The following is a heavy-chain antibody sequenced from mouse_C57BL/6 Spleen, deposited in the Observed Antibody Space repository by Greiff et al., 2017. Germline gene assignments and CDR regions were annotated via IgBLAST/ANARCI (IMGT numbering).Heavy chain of an antibody. V-gene: IGHV1-52*01. CDR3: AREGYYDYDLYYFDY. D-gene: IGHD2-4*01. J-gene: IGHJ2*01. Sequence: QVQLQQPGAELVRPGSSVKLSCKASGYTFTSYWMHWVKQRPIQGLEWIGNIDPSDSETHYNQKFKDKATLTVDKSSSTAYMQLSSLTSEDSAVYYCAREGYYDYDLYYFDYWGQGTTLTVSS. CDR1: GYTFTSYW. CDR2: IDPSDSET.